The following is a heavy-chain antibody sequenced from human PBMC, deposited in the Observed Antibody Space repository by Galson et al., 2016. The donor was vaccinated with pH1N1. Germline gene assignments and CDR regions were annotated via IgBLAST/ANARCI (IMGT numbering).Heavy chain of an antibody. Sequence: QSGAEVKKPGESLKISCKGSGYSFTTYWIGWVRQMPGKGLEWMGNIYPGDSDTRYSPSFEGQVTMSADKSISTAYLHRSSLEASDTAMYYCARRAGVAAAGAFDLWGQGTLLIVSS. D-gene: IGHD6-13*01. V-gene: IGHV5-51*01. CDR2: IYPGDSDT. CDR1: GYSFTTYW. J-gene: IGHJ5*02. CDR3: ARRAGVAAAGAFDL.